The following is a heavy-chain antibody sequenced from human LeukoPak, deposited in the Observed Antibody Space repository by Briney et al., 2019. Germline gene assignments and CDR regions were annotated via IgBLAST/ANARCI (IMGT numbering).Heavy chain of an antibody. CDR3: ARAPLREVSSSYHHHLRGYYYYMDV. CDR1: GGTFSSYA. D-gene: IGHD6-6*01. CDR2: IIPIFGTA. J-gene: IGHJ6*03. Sequence: GASVKVSCKASGGTFSSYAISWVRQAPGQGLEWMGGIIPIFGTANYAQKFQGRVTITTDESTSTAYMELSSLRSEDTAVYYCARAPLREVSSSYHHHLRGYYYYMDVWGKGTTVTVSS. V-gene: IGHV1-69*05.